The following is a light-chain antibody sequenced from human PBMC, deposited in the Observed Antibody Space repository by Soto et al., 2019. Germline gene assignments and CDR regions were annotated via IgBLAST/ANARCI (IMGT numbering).Light chain of an antibody. Sequence: QSVLTQPPSASGTPGQRVTISCSGSSSNIESNYVFWYQHLPGTAPKLLIYRNNQRPSGVPDRFSGSKSGTSATLAIIGLRSEDETDYYCAAWDDSLSGVVFGGGTKVTVL. CDR3: AAWDDSLSGVV. CDR1: SSNIESNY. J-gene: IGLJ2*01. V-gene: IGLV1-47*01. CDR2: RNN.